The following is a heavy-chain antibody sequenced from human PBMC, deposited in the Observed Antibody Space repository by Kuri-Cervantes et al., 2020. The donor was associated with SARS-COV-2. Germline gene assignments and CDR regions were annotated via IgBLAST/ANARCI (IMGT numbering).Heavy chain of an antibody. Sequence: SETLSLTCTVSGDSISSSSYYWGWIRQPPGKGLEWIGTIYYSGSTDYNPSLKSRVTISVDTSKNQFSLKLRSVTATDTAVYFCARDGIPAATGFDYWSQGTLVTVSS. D-gene: IGHD1-1*01. J-gene: IGHJ4*02. V-gene: IGHV4-39*02. CDR2: IYYSGST. CDR3: ARDGIPAATGFDY. CDR1: GDSISSSSYY.